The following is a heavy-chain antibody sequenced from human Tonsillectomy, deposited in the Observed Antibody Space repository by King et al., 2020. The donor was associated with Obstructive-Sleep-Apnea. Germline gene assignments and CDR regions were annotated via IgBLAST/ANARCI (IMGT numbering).Heavy chain of an antibody. CDR2: ISYDGSNK. CDR1: GFTFSSYA. D-gene: IGHD1-26*01. CDR3: ARARVVGASTYYFDY. Sequence: QLVQSGGGVVQPGRSLRLSCAASGFTFSSYAMHWVRQAPGKGLEWVAAISYDGSNKYYVDSVKGRFSISSDNSKNTLYLQMNSLRADDTAVYYCARARVVGASTYYFDYWGQGTLVTVSS. J-gene: IGHJ4*02. V-gene: IGHV3-30*04.